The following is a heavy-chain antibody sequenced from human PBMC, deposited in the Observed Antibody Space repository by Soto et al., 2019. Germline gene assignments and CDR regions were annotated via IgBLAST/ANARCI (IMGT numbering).Heavy chain of an antibody. CDR3: ATNYAYYYYYGMDV. V-gene: IGHV4-39*01. J-gene: IGHJ6*02. D-gene: IGHD4-4*01. CDR1: GGSIISSSYY. CDR2: IYYSGST. Sequence: SETLSLTCTVSGGSIISSSYYFFCMRQPPGKGLEWIGSIYYSGSTYYNPSLKSRVTISVDTSKNQFSLKLSSVTAADTAVYYCATNYAYYYYYGMDVWGQGTTVTVSS.